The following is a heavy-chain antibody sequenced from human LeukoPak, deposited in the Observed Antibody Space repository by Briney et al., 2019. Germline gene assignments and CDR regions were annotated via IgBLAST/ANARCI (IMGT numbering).Heavy chain of an antibody. Sequence: GGSLRLSCAASGFTVSSNYMSWVRQAPGKGLEWVSVTYSGGSTYYADSVKGRFTISRDNSKNTLYLQMNSLRAEDTAVYYCARGIEVGSGYMNVWGKGTTVTISS. J-gene: IGHJ6*03. CDR3: ARGIEVGSGYMNV. CDR2: TYSGGST. CDR1: GFTVSSNY. V-gene: IGHV3-66*01. D-gene: IGHD3-22*01.